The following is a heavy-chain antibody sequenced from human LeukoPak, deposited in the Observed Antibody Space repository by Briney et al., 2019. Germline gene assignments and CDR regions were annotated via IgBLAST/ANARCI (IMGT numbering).Heavy chain of an antibody. J-gene: IGHJ4*02. Sequence: GGSLRLSCAASGFTFSRYAMSWVRQAPGKGLEWVSAISATGGSTYYADSVKGRFAISRGNSKNTLYLQMNSLRAEDTAVYYCAKGPVVTREPALDFWGQGTLVTVSS. D-gene: IGHD4-23*01. CDR3: AKGPVVTREPALDF. CDR2: ISATGGST. CDR1: GFTFSRYA. V-gene: IGHV3-23*01.